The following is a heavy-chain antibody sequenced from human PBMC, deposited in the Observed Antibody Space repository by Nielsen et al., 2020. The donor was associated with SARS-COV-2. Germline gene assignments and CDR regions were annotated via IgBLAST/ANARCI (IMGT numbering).Heavy chain of an antibody. D-gene: IGHD6-13*01. V-gene: IGHV5-51*01. CDR1: GYSFTNYW. J-gene: IGHJ6*02. Sequence: GESLKISCKASGYSFTNYWIAWVRQKPGKGLEWLGVVYPGDSDTRYSPSFQGQVIISFDKSITTAYLQWNSLQASDSAMYYCARLQSSTGGGMDVWGQGTAVTVSS. CDR3: ARLQSSTGGGMDV. CDR2: VYPGDSDT.